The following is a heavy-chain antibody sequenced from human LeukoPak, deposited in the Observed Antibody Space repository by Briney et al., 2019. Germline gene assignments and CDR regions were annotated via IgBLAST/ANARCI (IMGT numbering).Heavy chain of an antibody. V-gene: IGHV3-23*01. Sequence: GGSLRLSCAASGLTFSTYAMSWVRQAPGKGLEWVTTISGNGVSTYYANSVKGRFTISRDNSKNTLWLQMNSLRAEDTALYYCAKPQYDSSWYYFDYWGQGTLVTVSS. CDR1: GLTFSTYA. J-gene: IGHJ4*02. CDR3: AKPQYDSSWYYFDY. CDR2: ISGNGVST. D-gene: IGHD6-13*01.